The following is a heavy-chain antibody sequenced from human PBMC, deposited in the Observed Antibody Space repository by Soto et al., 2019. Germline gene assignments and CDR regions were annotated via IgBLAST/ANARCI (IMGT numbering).Heavy chain of an antibody. CDR2: IYYSGST. CDR1: GVTISTYY. D-gene: IGHD3-22*01. J-gene: IGHJ5*02. V-gene: IGHV4-59*12. CDR3: ARGNYYYDSSGYYYDYSGNNWFDP. Sequence: PSETLSLTCAVSGVTISTYYWSWIRQPPGKGLEWIGYIYYSGSTYYNSSLKSRVTISVDTSKNQFSLKLSSVTAADTAVYYCARGNYYYDSSGYYYDYSGNNWFDPWGQGTLVTVSS.